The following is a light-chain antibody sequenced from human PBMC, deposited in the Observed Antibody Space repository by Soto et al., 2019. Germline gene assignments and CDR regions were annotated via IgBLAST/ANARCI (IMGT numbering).Light chain of an antibody. Sequence: QSVLTQPPSVSGAPGQRVTISCSGNSSNIGAGFDVHWYQQLPGAAPKLLIYASTNRPSGVPDRFSGSKSDTSASLAITGLQIDDEADYHCASWDDSLSGLVFGGGTKLTVL. CDR3: ASWDDSLSGLV. CDR2: AST. J-gene: IGLJ2*01. V-gene: IGLV1-40*01. CDR1: SSNIGAGFD.